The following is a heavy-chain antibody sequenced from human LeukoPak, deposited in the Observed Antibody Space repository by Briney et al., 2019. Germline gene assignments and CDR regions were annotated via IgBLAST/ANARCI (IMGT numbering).Heavy chain of an antibody. V-gene: IGHV3-30*18. CDR2: ISYDGSNK. Sequence: GRSLRLSCAASGFTFSSYGMHWVRQAPGKGLEWVAVISYDGSNKYYADSVKGRFTISRDNSKNTLYLQMNSLRAEDTAVYYCAKGTRQPHYGDSDHDYYGMDVWGQGTTVTVSS. CDR1: GFTFSSYG. J-gene: IGHJ6*02. D-gene: IGHD4-17*01. CDR3: AKGTRQPHYGDSDHDYYGMDV.